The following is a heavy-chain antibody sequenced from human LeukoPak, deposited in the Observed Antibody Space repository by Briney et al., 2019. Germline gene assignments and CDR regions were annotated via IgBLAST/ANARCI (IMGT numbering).Heavy chain of an antibody. CDR2: VNAGNADT. D-gene: IGHD1-1*01. Sequence: XHWXRXAPXXXXXXMGLVNAGNADTEYSQKFQRRITITRDTSADTVYMELSSLRSEDTAVYYCARPYKQQLDFDHWGQGTLVTVSS. J-gene: IGHJ4*02. CDR3: ARPYKQQLDFDH. V-gene: IGHV1-3*01.